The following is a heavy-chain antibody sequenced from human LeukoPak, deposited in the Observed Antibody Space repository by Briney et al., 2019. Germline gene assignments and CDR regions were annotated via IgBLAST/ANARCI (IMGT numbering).Heavy chain of an antibody. D-gene: IGHD1-26*01. J-gene: IGHJ5*02. CDR2: INTDGSST. Sequence: GGSLRLSCAASGFTFRSYWMHWVRQAPGKGLVWISRINTDGSSTSYADSVKGRFTISRDNAKNTLYLQMNSLRTEDTAVYYCASGSGSYGFDPWGQGTLVTVSS. CDR1: GFTFRSYW. CDR3: ASGSGSYGFDP. V-gene: IGHV3-74*01.